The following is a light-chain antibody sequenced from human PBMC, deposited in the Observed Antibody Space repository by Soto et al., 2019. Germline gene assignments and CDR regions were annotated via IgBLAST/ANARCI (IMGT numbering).Light chain of an antibody. J-gene: IGLJ3*02. V-gene: IGLV2-23*01. CDR1: SSDVGGYNL. CDR3: CSYAGSPTSNWV. CDR2: EDT. Sequence: QSALTQPASVSGSPGQSITISCTGTSSDVGGYNLVSWYQQHPGQAPKLIICEDTKRPSGVSNRFSGSKSGNTASLTISGLQTEDEADYYCCSYAGSPTSNWVFGGGTKVTVL.